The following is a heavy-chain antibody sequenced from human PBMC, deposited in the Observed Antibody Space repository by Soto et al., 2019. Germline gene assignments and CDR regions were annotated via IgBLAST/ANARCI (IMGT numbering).Heavy chain of an antibody. CDR3: ERYPSILWFRYGMDV. CDR2: IKQDGSEK. J-gene: IGHJ6*02. Sequence: GGSLRLSCAASGFTFSSYWMSWVRQAPGKGLEWVANIKQDGSEKYYVDSVKGRFTISRDNAKNSLYLQMNSLRAEDTAVYYCERYPSILWFRYGMDVWGQGTTVTVSS. CDR1: GFTFSSYW. V-gene: IGHV3-7*05. D-gene: IGHD2-21*01.